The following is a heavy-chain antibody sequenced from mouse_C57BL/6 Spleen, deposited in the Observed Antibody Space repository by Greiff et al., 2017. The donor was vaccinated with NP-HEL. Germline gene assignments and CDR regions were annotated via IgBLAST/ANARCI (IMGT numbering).Heavy chain of an antibody. D-gene: IGHD1-1*01. CDR1: GFTFSDYY. Sequence: EVMLVESEGGLVQPGSSMKLSCTASGFTFSDYYMAWVRQVPEKGLEWVANINHDGSSTYYLDSLKSRFIISRDNAKNILYLQMSSLKSEDTATYYCARGPHYYGSSGGYFDVWGTGTTVTVSS. V-gene: IGHV5-16*01. CDR3: ARGPHYYGSSGGYFDV. CDR2: INHDGSST. J-gene: IGHJ1*03.